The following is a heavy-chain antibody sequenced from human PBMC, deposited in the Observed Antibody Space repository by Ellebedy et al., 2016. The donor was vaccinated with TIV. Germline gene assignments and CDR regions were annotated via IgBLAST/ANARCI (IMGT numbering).Heavy chain of an antibody. CDR3: ARNRDANGWYVDL. D-gene: IGHD6-19*01. CDR1: GFTFSTYW. J-gene: IGHJ5*02. V-gene: IGHV3-23*01. Sequence: PGGSLRLSCATSGFTFSTYWMAWVRQAPGKGLEWVSTISHTGSRTYYADSVEGRFTISRDNSKKTLYLQMNSLRVEDTALYFCARNRDANGWYVDLWGQGTLVTVSS. CDR2: ISHTGSRT.